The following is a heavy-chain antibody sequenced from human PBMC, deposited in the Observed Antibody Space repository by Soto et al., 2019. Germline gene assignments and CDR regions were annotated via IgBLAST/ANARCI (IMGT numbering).Heavy chain of an antibody. CDR1: GFSLRTNGMG. CDR3: ARLTRGVYDLVRLWEKFDY. J-gene: IGHJ4*02. CDR2: IYWDDDK. V-gene: IGHV2-5*02. D-gene: IGHD5-12*01. Sequence: QITVKESGLTLVKPTQTLTLTCTFSGFSLRTNGMGVGWIRQSPGKALEGLALIYWDDDKRYSPSLRRRLTTPPDTSKIQVDLTITNMDPVDTATYYCARLTRGVYDLVRLWEKFDYWGQGTLVTVSS.